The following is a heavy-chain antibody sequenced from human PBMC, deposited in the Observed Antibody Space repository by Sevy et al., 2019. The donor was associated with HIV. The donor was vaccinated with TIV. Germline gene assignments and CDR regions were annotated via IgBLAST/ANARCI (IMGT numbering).Heavy chain of an antibody. Sequence: GGSLRLSCAASGFTFSSYSLNWVRQAPGKGLEWVSYIGFRFSPIYYADSVKGRFTISRDNAKNSLYLEMNRLRAEDTAVYYCARDVAGNFDWPRAFDIWGQGTMVTVSS. D-gene: IGHD3-9*01. CDR2: IGFRFSPI. CDR3: ARDVAGNFDWPRAFDI. CDR1: GFTFSSYS. J-gene: IGHJ3*02. V-gene: IGHV3-48*01.